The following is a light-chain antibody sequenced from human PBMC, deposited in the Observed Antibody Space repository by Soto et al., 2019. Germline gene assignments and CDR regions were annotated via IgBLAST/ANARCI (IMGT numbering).Light chain of an antibody. CDR1: QSVSSSY. J-gene: IGKJ2*01. V-gene: IGKV3-20*01. CDR2: AAS. Sequence: EIVLTQSPGTLSLSPGERATLSCRASQSVSSSYLAWHQQKPGQAPRLLIYAASSRATGIPDRFSGSGSGTDFTLTISSLEPEDFAVYYCQQHGGSPPYTFGQGTKLEIK. CDR3: QQHGGSPPYT.